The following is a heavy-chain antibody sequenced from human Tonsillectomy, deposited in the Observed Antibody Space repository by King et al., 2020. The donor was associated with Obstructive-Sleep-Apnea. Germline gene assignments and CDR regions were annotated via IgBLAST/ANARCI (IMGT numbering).Heavy chain of an antibody. D-gene: IGHD3-3*01. V-gene: IGHV3-23*04. CDR2: ISGSAEST. Sequence: VQLVVSGGGVVQPGGSLRLSCAASGFTFSSFVMNWVRQAPGKGLECVSGISGSAESTYYADSVKGRLTISRDNSKNTLYVQINSLRAEEKALFYCARSYDFWSGPHDWRQGTLVTVSS. CDR1: GFTFSSFV. CDR3: ARSYDFWSGPHD. J-gene: IGHJ4*02.